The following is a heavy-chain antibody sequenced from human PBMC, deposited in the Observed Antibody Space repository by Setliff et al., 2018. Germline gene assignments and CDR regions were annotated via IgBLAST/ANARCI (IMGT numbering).Heavy chain of an antibody. CDR2: IYPGDSIT. CDR3: ARHPYYYGSGTYLDNNNRWFDP. D-gene: IGHD3-10*01. Sequence: GESLTISCKGSGYSFSTCWIGWVRQMPGKGLEWMGIIYPGDSITRYSPSFQGQVTISVDKSINTAYLQWSSLRASDTAIHYCARHPYYYGSGTYLDNNNRWFDPWGQGTLVTVSS. V-gene: IGHV5-51*01. CDR1: GYSFSTCW. J-gene: IGHJ5*02.